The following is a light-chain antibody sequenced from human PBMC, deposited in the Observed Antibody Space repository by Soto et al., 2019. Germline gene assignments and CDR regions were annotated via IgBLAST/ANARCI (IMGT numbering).Light chain of an antibody. V-gene: IGKV3-15*01. J-gene: IGKJ5*01. CDR2: DVS. CDR1: QGVTTN. CDR3: QQYNNCPFS. Sequence: EIVMTQSPASLSVSPGERVTLSCRAGQGVTTNFAWYQQKSGQSPRLLIYDVSTRATGVPARFSGTGSETDITLTISGLHSEDSAVYFCQQYNNCPFSFGQRTRLEIK.